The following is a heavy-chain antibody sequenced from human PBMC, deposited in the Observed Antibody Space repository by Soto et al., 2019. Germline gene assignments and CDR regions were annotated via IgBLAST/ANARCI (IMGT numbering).Heavy chain of an antibody. CDR2: IKSKTDGGTT. D-gene: IGHD3-9*01. V-gene: IGHV3-15*01. CDR1: GFTFGNAW. CDR3: TTAKTGYYNPALVDP. J-gene: IGHJ5*02. Sequence: PGGSLRLACAASGFTFGNAWMSWVRQAPGKGLEWVGRIKSKTDGGTTDYAAPVKGRFTISRDDSKNTLYLQMNSLKTEDTAVYYCTTAKTGYYNPALVDPWGQGTLVTVSS.